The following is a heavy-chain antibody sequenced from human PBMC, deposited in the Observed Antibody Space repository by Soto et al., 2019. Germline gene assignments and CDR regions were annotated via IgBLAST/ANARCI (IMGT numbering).Heavy chain of an antibody. CDR1: GFTFRTYA. CDR3: AKDGWELLRGFDP. J-gene: IGHJ5*02. Sequence: EVQLLESGGGLVQPGGSLRLSCAASGFTFRTYAMTWVRQAPGKGLEWVSTISGSGGSTYYADSVKGRFTISRDNYKNTLYLQMNSLSAEDTAVYYCAKDGWELLRGFDPWGQGTLVTVSS. CDR2: ISGSGGST. V-gene: IGHV3-23*01. D-gene: IGHD1-26*01.